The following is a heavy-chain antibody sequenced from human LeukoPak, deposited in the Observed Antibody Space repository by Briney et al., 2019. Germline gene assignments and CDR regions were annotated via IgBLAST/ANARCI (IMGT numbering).Heavy chain of an antibody. J-gene: IGHJ6*02. Sequence: ASVKVSCKASGYTFTNYYIYWVRQAPGRGLEWMGMINPSSGMTSFTQKFQDRITVTRDTSTSTVYMELSSLRFEDTAVYYCARPHAEGGFYYGLDVWGQGTTVTVSS. CDR2: INPSSGMT. D-gene: IGHD3-16*01. CDR3: ARPHAEGGFYYGLDV. V-gene: IGHV1-46*01. CDR1: GYTFTNYY.